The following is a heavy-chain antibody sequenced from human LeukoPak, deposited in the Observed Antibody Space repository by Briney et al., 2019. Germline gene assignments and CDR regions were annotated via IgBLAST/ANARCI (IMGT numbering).Heavy chain of an antibody. D-gene: IGHD6-13*01. CDR3: AREGIARTYAQ. CDR2: SYYRVIT. V-gene: IGHV4-59*12. Sequence: SETLSLTCSVSGDSISRYYWYWVRQPPGKELEWIACSYYRVITHYNPSLKSRVTISLDTSKNQFSMRLRSVPAADTAVYYCAREGIARTYAQWGQGTLVTVHS. CDR1: GDSISRYY. J-gene: IGHJ4*02.